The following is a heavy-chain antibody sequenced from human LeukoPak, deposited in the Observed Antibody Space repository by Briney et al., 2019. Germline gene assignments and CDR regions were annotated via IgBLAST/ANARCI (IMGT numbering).Heavy chain of an antibody. CDR3: ARRLRSHYYYGMDV. Sequence: GGSLRLSCAASGFTFSSYWMSWVRQAPGKGLEWVANIKQDGSEKYYVDSVKGRFTISRDNAKNSLYLQMNSLRAEDTAVYYCARRLRSHYYYGMDVWGQGTTVTVSS. V-gene: IGHV3-7*01. D-gene: IGHD4-17*01. J-gene: IGHJ6*02. CDR1: GFTFSSYW. CDR2: IKQDGSEK.